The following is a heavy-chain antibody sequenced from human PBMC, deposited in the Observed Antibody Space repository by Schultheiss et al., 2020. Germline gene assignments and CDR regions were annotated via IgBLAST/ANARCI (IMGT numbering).Heavy chain of an antibody. CDR1: GFTFSSYA. Sequence: GGSLRLSCAASGFTFSSYAMHWVRQAPGKGLEWVAVISYDGSNKYYADSVKGRFTISRDNSKNTLYLQINSLRAEDTAVYYCARPPEGDYGDYEGDDYWGQGTLVTVSS. D-gene: IGHD4-17*01. V-gene: IGHV3-30*14. CDR3: ARPPEGDYGDYEGDDY. J-gene: IGHJ4*02. CDR2: ISYDGSNK.